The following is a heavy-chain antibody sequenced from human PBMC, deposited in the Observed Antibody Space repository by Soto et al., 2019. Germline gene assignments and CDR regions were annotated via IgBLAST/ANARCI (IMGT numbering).Heavy chain of an antibody. Sequence: QVQLVQSGAEVKKPGSSVKVSCKASGGTFSSYAISWVRQAPGQELEWMGGIIPIPGTANYAQKFQGRVTITADESTSTAYMELSSLRSEDTAVDYSARSLGSSTSLEIYYYYYYGMDVWGQGTTVTVSS. CDR1: GGTFSSYA. CDR2: IIPIPGTA. J-gene: IGHJ6*02. CDR3: ARSLGSSTSLEIYYYYYYGMDV. V-gene: IGHV1-69*01. D-gene: IGHD2-2*01.